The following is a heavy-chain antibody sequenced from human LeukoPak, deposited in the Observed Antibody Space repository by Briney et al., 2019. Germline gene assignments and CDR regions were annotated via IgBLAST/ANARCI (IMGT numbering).Heavy chain of an antibody. CDR2: IYTSGST. CDR1: GGSISSYY. J-gene: IGHJ6*03. CDR3: ARHGRPRFRVVPAARHYYYMDV. D-gene: IGHD2-2*01. Sequence: PSETLSLTCTVSGGSISSYYWSWIRQPPGKGLEWIGHIYTSGSTNYNPSLKSRVTISVDTSKNQFSLKLSSVTAADTAVYYCARHGRPRFRVVPAARHYYYMDVWGKGTTVTVSS. V-gene: IGHV4-4*09.